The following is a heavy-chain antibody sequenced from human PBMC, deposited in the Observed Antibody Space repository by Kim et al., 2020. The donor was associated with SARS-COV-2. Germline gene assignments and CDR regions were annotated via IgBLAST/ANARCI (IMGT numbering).Heavy chain of an antibody. Sequence: YYVDSVKGRFTTSRDNAKNSLYLQMNSLRAEDTAVYYCARDQHSYGSFDIWGQGTMVTVSS. J-gene: IGHJ3*02. V-gene: IGHV3-7*01. CDR3: ARDQHSYGSFDI. D-gene: IGHD5-18*01.